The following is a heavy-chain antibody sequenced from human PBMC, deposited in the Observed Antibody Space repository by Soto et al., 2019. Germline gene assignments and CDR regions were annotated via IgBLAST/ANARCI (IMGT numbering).Heavy chain of an antibody. CDR2: IKSKTDGGTT. D-gene: IGHD2-8*01. CDR1: GFTFSNAW. Sequence: PGGSLRLSCATSGFTFSNAWMSWVRQAPGKGLEWVGRIKSKTDGGTTDYAAPVKGRFTISRDDSKNTLYLQMNSLKTEDTAVYYCTTGYCTNGVCYSPAYFDYWGQGTLVTVSS. J-gene: IGHJ4*02. CDR3: TTGYCTNGVCYSPAYFDY. V-gene: IGHV3-15*01.